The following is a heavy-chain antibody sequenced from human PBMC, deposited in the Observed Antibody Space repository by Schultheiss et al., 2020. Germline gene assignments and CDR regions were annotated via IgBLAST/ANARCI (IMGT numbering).Heavy chain of an antibody. CDR1: GGTFSSYA. CDR3: AAEKGNGDYTPAYGMDV. V-gene: IGHV1-69*05. Sequence: SVKVSCKASGGTFSSYAISWVRQAPGQGLEWMGGIIPIFGTANYAQKFQGRVTMTRNTSISTAYMELSSLRSEDTAVYYCAAEKGNGDYTPAYGMDVWGQGTTVTVSS. CDR2: IIPIFGTA. J-gene: IGHJ6*02. D-gene: IGHD4-17*01.